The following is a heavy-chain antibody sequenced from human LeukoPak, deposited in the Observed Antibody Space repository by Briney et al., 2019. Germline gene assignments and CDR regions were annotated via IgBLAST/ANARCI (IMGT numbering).Heavy chain of an antibody. CDR1: GFTFSDYS. J-gene: IGHJ5*02. CDR2: ISTGFTYV. D-gene: IGHD2-15*01. Sequence: GGSLRLSCAASGFTFSDYSMNWARQAPGKGLEWVSSISTGFTYVYYADSVKGRFTISRDNAKNSLYLQMNSLRAEDTAVYYCARDGLRYCRGGSCANWFDPWGQGTLVTVSS. CDR3: ARDGLRYCRGGSCANWFDP. V-gene: IGHV3-21*01.